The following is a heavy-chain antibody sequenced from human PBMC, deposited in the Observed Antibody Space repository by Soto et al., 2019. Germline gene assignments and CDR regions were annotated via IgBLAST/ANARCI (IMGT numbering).Heavy chain of an antibody. CDR2: ISSSSSYI. CDR1: GFTFSSYS. V-gene: IGHV3-21*01. J-gene: IGHJ6*03. Sequence: GGSLRLSCAASGFTFSSYSMNWVRQAPGKGLEWVSSISSSSSYIYYADSVKGRFTISRDNAKNSLYLQMNSLRAEDTAVYYCARGGYSGYESYYYYYIDFSGKGTTVTVSS. D-gene: IGHD5-12*01. CDR3: ARGGYSGYESYYYYYIDF.